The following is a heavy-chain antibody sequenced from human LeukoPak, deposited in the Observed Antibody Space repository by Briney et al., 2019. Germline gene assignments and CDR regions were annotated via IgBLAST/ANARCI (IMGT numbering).Heavy chain of an antibody. CDR2: IYYSGST. V-gene: IGHV4-59*08. J-gene: IGHJ6*02. Sequence: SETLSLTCTVSGGSISIYYWSWIRQPPGKGLEWIGYIYYSGSTNYNPSLKSRVTISVDTSKNQFSLKLSSVTAADTAVYYCARLDIADYYYYGMDVWGQGTTVTVSS. D-gene: IGHD5-12*01. CDR1: GGSISIYY. CDR3: ARLDIADYYYYGMDV.